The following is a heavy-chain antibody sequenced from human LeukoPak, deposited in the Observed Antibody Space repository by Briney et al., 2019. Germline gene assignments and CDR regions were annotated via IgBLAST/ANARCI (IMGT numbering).Heavy chain of an antibody. J-gene: IGHJ4*02. CDR3: ASMGTTKTFDY. CDR2: IYHSGST. Sequence: SGTLSLTCAVSGGSISSSNWWSWVRQPPGKGLEWIGEIYHSGSTNYNPSLKSRVIISVDKSKNQFSLRLTSVTAADTAVYYCASMGTTKTFDYWGQGTLVTVSS. CDR1: GGSISSSNW. D-gene: IGHD1-7*01. V-gene: IGHV4-4*02.